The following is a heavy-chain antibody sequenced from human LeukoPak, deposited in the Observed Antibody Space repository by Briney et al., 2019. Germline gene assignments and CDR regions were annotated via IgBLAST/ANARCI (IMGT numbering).Heavy chain of an antibody. CDR1: GFTFSSYE. CDR3: ARDVDYFDY. J-gene: IGHJ4*02. Sequence: GGSLRLSCAASGFTFSSYEMNWVRQAPGKGLEWVSYISSSGSTIYYADSVKGRFTISRDNAKNSLYLQMSSLRAEDTAVYYCARDVDYFDYWGQGTLVTVSS. CDR2: ISSSGSTI. V-gene: IGHV3-48*03.